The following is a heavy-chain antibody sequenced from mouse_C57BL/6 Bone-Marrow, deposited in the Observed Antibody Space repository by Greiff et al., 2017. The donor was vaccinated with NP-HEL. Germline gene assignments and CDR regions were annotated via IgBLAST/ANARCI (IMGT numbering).Heavy chain of an antibody. CDR1: GFSLTSYG. D-gene: IGHD2-4*01. V-gene: IGHV2-5*01. Sequence: VQLVESGPGLVQPSQSLSITCTVYGFSLTSYGVHWVRQSPGKGLEWLGVIWRGGSTDYNAAFMSRLSITKDNSKSQVFFKMNSLQADDTAIYYCAKNLYYDYPWFAYWGQGTLVTVSA. J-gene: IGHJ3*01. CDR3: AKNLYYDYPWFAY. CDR2: IWRGGST.